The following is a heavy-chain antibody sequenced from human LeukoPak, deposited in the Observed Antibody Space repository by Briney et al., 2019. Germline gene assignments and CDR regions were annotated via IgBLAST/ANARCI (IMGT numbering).Heavy chain of an antibody. CDR2: IYPGDSDT. CDR3: ARHSTYYDFWSGYYNWNYFDY. CDR1: GHSFTSYW. D-gene: IGHD3-3*01. V-gene: IGHV5-51*01. Sequence: GESLKISCKGSGHSFTSYWIAWVRQTPGKGLEWMGIIYPGDSDTRYSPSFQGQVTISADKSISTAYLQWSSLKASDTAMYYCARHSTYYDFWSGYYNWNYFDYWGQGTLVTVSS. J-gene: IGHJ4*02.